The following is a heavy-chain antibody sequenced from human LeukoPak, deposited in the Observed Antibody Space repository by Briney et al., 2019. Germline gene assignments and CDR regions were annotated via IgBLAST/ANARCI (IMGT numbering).Heavy chain of an antibody. D-gene: IGHD3-10*01. CDR1: GGSFSGYY. Sequence: PSETLSLTCAVYGGSFSGYYWGWIRQPPGKGLEWIGEINHSGSTNYNPSLKSRVTISVDTSKNQFSLKLSSVTAADTAVYYCAREAYYGSGSFTRRFDYWGQGTLVTVSS. CDR2: INHSGST. J-gene: IGHJ4*02. V-gene: IGHV4-34*01. CDR3: AREAYYGSGSFTRRFDY.